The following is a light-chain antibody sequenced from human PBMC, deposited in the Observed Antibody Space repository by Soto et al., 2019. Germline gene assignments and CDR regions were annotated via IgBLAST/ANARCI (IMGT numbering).Light chain of an antibody. CDR1: QTVSNN. V-gene: IGKV3-15*01. J-gene: IGKJ1*01. CDR2: GAS. CDR3: RQYDDCHRT. Sequence: EIVRTRSPATLSGSPGERGTPSCRSSQTVSNNLAWYQQKPAQAPRLLIYGASTRATGIPASFSGSGSGAEVTLTISSLQCEDFAIYYCRQYDDCHRTCGAGTEVEIK.